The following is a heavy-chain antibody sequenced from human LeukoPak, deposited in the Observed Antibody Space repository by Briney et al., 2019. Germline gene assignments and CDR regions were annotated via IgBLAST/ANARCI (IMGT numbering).Heavy chain of an antibody. CDR1: GGSISNYY. D-gene: IGHD1-26*01. CDR2: ISYTGST. V-gene: IGHV4-59*08. CDR3: ARHTMKIGNDY. J-gene: IGHJ4*02. Sequence: SETLSLTCTVSGGSISNYYWSWIRQPPGKELEWIGYISYTGSTNYNPSLKSRVTISVDTSKNQFSLELNSVTAADTAVYYCARHTMKIGNDYWGQGTLVTVSS.